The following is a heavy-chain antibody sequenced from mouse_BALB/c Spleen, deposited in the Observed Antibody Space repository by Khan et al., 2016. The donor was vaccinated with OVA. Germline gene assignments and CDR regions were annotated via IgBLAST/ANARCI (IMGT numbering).Heavy chain of an antibody. CDR1: GFSITSDYA. CDR2: ITYSGSS. Sequence: EVQLQESGPGLVKPSQSLSLTCTVTGFSITSDYAWNWFRQFPGNKLEWMGYITYSGSSSYTPSPKSRISITRDTSKNQFFLQLNSVTTEDTATYYCARGRAYWGQGTLVTVSA. V-gene: IGHV3-2*02. CDR3: ARGRAY. D-gene: IGHD3-3*01. J-gene: IGHJ3*01.